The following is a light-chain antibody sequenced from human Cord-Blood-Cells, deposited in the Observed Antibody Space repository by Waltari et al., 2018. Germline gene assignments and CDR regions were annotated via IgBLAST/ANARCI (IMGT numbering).Light chain of an antibody. CDR2: QDS. J-gene: IGLJ3*02. CDR3: QAWDSSTAV. Sequence: SYELTQPPSVSVSPGQPXXXXXXXDXLXDKYXCWYPQKPAQSPVLVIYQDSKRPSGIPERFSGSNSGNTATLTISGTQAMDEADYYCQAWDSSTAVFGGGTKLTVL. V-gene: IGLV3-1*01. CDR1: XLXDKY.